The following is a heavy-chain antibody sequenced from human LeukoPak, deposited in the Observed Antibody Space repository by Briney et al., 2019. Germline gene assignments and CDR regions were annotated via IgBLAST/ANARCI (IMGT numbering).Heavy chain of an antibody. Sequence: GGSLRLSCAASGFTFSSYAMHWVRQAPGKGLEWVAVISYDGSNKYYADSVKGRFTISRDNSKNTLYLQMNSLRAEDTAVYYCARGPLGGSSACDYWGQGTLVTVSS. CDR1: GFTFSSYA. V-gene: IGHV3-30*04. CDR3: ARGPLGGSSACDY. J-gene: IGHJ4*02. D-gene: IGHD6-6*01. CDR2: ISYDGSNK.